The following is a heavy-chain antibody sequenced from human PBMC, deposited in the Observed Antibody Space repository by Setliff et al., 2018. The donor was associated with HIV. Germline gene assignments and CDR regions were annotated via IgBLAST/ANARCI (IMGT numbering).Heavy chain of an antibody. D-gene: IGHD6-13*01. Sequence: PGGSLRLSCAASGFSFSTYGMHWVRQAPGKGLEWVAVIWHDESNENYADSVKGRFTISRDNSKNTLYLQMSSLRVDDTAVYYCVKEAYSNTWNYYYYIDVWGKGTTVTVSS. CDR1: GFSFSTYG. J-gene: IGHJ6*03. CDR2: IWHDESNE. V-gene: IGHV3-30*02. CDR3: VKEAYSNTWNYYYYIDV.